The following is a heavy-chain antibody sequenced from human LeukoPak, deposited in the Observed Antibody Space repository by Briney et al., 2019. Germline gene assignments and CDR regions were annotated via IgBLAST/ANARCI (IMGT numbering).Heavy chain of an antibody. CDR1: GFTFSSYT. V-gene: IGHV3-21*01. Sequence: GGSLRLSCAASGFTFSSYTMNWARQAPGKGLEWVSSIRSSSSYIYYADSVKGRFTISRDNAKNSLSLQMNSLRAEDTAVYYCARDSSYDASGFPPTFYYYYMDVWGKGTTVTVSS. J-gene: IGHJ6*03. CDR2: IRSSSSYI. D-gene: IGHD3-22*01. CDR3: ARDSSYDASGFPPTFYYYYMDV.